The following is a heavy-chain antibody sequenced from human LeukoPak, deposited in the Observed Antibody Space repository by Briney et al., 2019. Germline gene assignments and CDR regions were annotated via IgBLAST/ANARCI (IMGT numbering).Heavy chain of an antibody. Sequence: PGGSLRLSCAASGFTFSSYGMSWVRQAPGKGLEWVSTISGSGGSTYCADSVKGRFTISRDNSKNTLYLQMNSLRAEDTAVYYCAKGGYGSGSYFYGGYYFDYWGQGTLVTVSS. CDR3: AKGGYGSGSYFYGGYYFDY. CDR2: ISGSGGST. J-gene: IGHJ4*02. D-gene: IGHD3-10*01. CDR1: GFTFSSYG. V-gene: IGHV3-23*01.